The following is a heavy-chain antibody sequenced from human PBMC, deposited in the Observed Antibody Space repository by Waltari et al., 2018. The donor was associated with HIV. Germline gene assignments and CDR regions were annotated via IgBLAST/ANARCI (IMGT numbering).Heavy chain of an antibody. D-gene: IGHD1-26*01. CDR1: GFSFGSHA. J-gene: IGHJ4*02. CDR2: ISPSSGST. V-gene: IGHV3-23*01. Sequence: EVQLLESGGGLVQPGGSLRLSCTASGFSFGSHAMSWVRQGPGKELEWVLGISPSSGSTYYGDSVRGRFTISRDNSKNTLYLQMHNLTAEDTAIYYCAKAPGAWIGSYIDYWGQGNLVTVSS. CDR3: AKAPGAWIGSYIDY.